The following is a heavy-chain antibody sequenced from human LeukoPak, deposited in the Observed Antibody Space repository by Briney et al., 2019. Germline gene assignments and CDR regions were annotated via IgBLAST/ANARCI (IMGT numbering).Heavy chain of an antibody. CDR3: ANYSPRGHNGMDV. CDR2: IYSTGST. Sequence: SETLSLACTVSGASMDNYCWSWIRQPAGKGLEWIGRIYSTGSTNYNPSPKSRVIMSVDKSKSQFSLNLSSVTAADTAVYYCANYSPRGHNGMDVWGQGTTVTVSS. CDR1: GASMDNYC. J-gene: IGHJ6*02. V-gene: IGHV4-4*07. D-gene: IGHD4-11*01.